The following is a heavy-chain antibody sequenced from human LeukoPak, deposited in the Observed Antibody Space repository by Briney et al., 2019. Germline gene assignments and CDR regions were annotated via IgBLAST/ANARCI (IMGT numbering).Heavy chain of an antibody. CDR3: ARVKDPGGYYYYYYMDI. J-gene: IGHJ6*03. V-gene: IGHV4-61*02. Sequence: SETLSLTCTVSGGSISSGSYYWSWIRQPAGKGLEWIGRIYTSGSTNYNPSLKSRVTISVDTSKNQFSLKVSSVTAADTAVYYCARVKDPGGYYYYYYMDIWGKGNTVTVSS. D-gene: IGHD3-16*01. CDR1: GGSISSGSYY. CDR2: IYTSGST.